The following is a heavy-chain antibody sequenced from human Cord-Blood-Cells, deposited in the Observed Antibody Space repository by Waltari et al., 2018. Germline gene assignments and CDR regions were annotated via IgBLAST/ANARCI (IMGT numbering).Heavy chain of an antibody. CDR1: GYTLTELS. J-gene: IGHJ3*02. CDR3: ATAVEYCSSTSCYAFDI. V-gene: IGHV1-24*01. CDR2: FYPEDGET. Sequence: QVQLVQSGAEVKKPGASVKVSCKVSGYTLTELSMHWVRQAPGKGLEWMGGFYPEDGETIYAQKFQGRVTMTEDTSTDTAYMELSSLRSEDTAVYYCATAVEYCSSTSCYAFDIWGQGTMVTVSS. D-gene: IGHD2-2*01.